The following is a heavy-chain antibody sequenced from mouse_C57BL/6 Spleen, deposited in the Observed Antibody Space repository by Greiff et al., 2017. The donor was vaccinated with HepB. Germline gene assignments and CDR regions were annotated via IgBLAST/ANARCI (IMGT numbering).Heavy chain of an antibody. D-gene: IGHD1-1*01. J-gene: IGHJ4*01. CDR3: AHTAHGSRMDAMDY. Sequence: EVKLMESGPELVKPGASVKISCKASGYSFTDYNMNWVKQSNGKSLEWIGVINPNYGTTSYNQKFKGKATLTVDQSSSTAYMQLNSLTSEDSAVYYCAHTAHGSRMDAMDYWGQGTSVTVSS. CDR1: GYSFTDYN. CDR2: INPNYGTT. V-gene: IGHV1-39*01.